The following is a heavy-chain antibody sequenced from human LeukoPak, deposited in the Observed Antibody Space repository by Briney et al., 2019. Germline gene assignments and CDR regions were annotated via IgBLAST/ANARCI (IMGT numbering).Heavy chain of an antibody. CDR2: INHSGST. D-gene: IGHD3-10*01. J-gene: IGHJ5*02. CDR3: ARGLVRGVGWFDP. Sequence: SETLSLTCTVSGGSISSHYWSWIRQPPGKGLEWIGEINHSGSTNYNPSLKSRVTISVDTSKNQFSLKLSSVTAADTAVYYCARGLVRGVGWFDPWGQGTLVTVSS. V-gene: IGHV4-34*01. CDR1: GGSISSHY.